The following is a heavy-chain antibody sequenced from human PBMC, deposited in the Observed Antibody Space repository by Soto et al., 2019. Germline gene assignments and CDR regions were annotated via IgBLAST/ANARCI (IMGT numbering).Heavy chain of an antibody. V-gene: IGHV4-30-4*01. J-gene: IGHJ4*02. Sequence: SETLSLTCPVSGVTIRSGDYYWSWIRQTPGKGLEWIGYIYYSENTYYNPSLKSRVAISGDTSKNQFSLKLSSVTAADTAVYYCARSMFYSDGINYSPFEYWGQGTLVTVSS. CDR2: IYYSENT. CDR3: ARSMFYSDGINYSPFEY. CDR1: GVTIRSGDYY. D-gene: IGHD3-22*01.